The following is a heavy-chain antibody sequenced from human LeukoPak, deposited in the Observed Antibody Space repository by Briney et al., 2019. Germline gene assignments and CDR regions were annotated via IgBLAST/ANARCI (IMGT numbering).Heavy chain of an antibody. Sequence: SQTPSLTCAISGDSVSSNNAAWNWIRPSPSRGLEWLGRTYYRSKWYNDYAVSVKSRITINPDTSNNQFSLQLNSVTPEDTAVYYCARDGQLAAAGLGNWFVPWGQETLVIVAS. D-gene: IGHD6-13*01. CDR1: GDSVSSNNAA. CDR3: ARDGQLAAAGLGNWFVP. CDR2: TYYRSKWYN. V-gene: IGHV6-1*01. J-gene: IGHJ5*02.